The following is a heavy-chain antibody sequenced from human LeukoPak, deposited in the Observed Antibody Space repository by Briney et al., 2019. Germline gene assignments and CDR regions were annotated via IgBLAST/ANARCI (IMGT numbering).Heavy chain of an antibody. CDR1: GFPFSNNP. Sequence: QPGGSLRLSCVVSGFPFSNNPMNWVRQAPGKGLEWVSYISTAITTTYYAESVKGRFTISRDNAKNSLYLQMNSLRVEDTAVYCCARDGGKGYEIDYWGQGTLVTVSS. J-gene: IGHJ4*02. V-gene: IGHV3-48*01. D-gene: IGHD2-2*01. CDR2: ISTAITTT. CDR3: ARDGGKGYEIDY.